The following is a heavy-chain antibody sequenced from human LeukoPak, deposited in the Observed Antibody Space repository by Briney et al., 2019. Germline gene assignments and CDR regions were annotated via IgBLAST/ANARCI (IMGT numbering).Heavy chain of an antibody. J-gene: IGHJ4*02. CDR2: IYIGGKT. V-gene: IGHV3-66*01. Sequence: GGSRRLSCAASAFTVSGTSMTWVRQAPGKGLEWVSLIYIGGKTYYADSVKGRFTISRDNSKNILYLQMNSLRAEDTAVYYCASGAAAPRWFDYWGQGTVAPVSS. D-gene: IGHD2-2*01. CDR1: AFTVSGTS. CDR3: ASGAAAPRWFDY.